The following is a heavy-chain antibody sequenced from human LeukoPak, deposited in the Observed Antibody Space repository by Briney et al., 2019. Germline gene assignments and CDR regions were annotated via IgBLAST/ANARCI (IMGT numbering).Heavy chain of an antibody. CDR2: IYYSGST. V-gene: IGHV4-59*01. CDR1: GGSISSYY. Sequence: SETLSLTCTVSGGSISSYYWSWIRQPPGKGLEWIGYIYYSGSTNHNPSLKSRVTISVDTSKNQFSLKLSSVTAADTAVYYCARVGAKALDYYGMDVWGQGTTVTVSS. D-gene: IGHD1-26*01. CDR3: ARVGAKALDYYGMDV. J-gene: IGHJ6*02.